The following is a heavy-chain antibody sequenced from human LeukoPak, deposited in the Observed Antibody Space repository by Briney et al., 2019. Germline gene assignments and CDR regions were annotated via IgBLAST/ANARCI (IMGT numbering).Heavy chain of an antibody. D-gene: IGHD6-19*01. V-gene: IGHV1-8*03. CDR3: ARNVAGTGDFDY. CDR2: MNPNSGHT. CDR1: GYTFTSYD. Sequence: ASVKVSCKASGYTFTSYDIDWVRQATGQGLEWMGWMNPNSGHTGSAQKFQGRVTITRDTSISTVYMELSSLRSEDTAVYYCARNVAGTGDFDYWAREPWSPSPQ. J-gene: IGHJ4*02.